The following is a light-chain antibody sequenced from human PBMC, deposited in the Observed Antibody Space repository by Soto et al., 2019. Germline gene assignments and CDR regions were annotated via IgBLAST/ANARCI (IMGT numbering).Light chain of an antibody. Sequence: EIVMTQSPATLSVSPGERATLSRRASQSVSSNLAWYQQKPGQAPRLLIYGASTRATGIPARFSGSGSGTEFTLTISSLQSEDFAVYYCQQYNNWPPWTFGPGTKVDI. CDR2: GAS. J-gene: IGKJ1*01. V-gene: IGKV3-15*01. CDR3: QQYNNWPPWT. CDR1: QSVSSN.